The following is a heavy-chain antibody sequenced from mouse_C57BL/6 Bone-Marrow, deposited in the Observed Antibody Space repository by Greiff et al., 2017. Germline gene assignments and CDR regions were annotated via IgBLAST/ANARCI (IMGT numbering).Heavy chain of an antibody. CDR3: TRGGFGNYGWFAY. J-gene: IGHJ3*01. Sequence: EVQLQQSGTVLARPGASVKMSCKTSGYTFTSYWMHWVKQRPGQGLEWIGAIYPGNSDTSYNQKFKGKAKLTAVTSASTAYMELSSLTNEDSAVXYCTRGGFGNYGWFAYWGQGTLVTVSA. D-gene: IGHD2-1*01. V-gene: IGHV1-5*01. CDR2: IYPGNSDT. CDR1: GYTFTSYW.